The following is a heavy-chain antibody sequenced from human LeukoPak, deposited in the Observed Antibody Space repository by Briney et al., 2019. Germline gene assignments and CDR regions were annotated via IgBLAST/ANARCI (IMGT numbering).Heavy chain of an antibody. J-gene: IGHJ4*02. CDR1: GFTFSTYA. V-gene: IGHV3-30*04. CDR3: AASIRRITISS. D-gene: IGHD3-3*01. CDR2: ISYNGSHQ. Sequence: PGRFLRLSCAASGFTFSTYAMHWVRQAPGKGLEWLTVISYNGSHQYYSDSVRGRFTISRDNSRNSVFLQINRLRPEDTAVYYCAASIRRITISSWGQGTLVTVSS.